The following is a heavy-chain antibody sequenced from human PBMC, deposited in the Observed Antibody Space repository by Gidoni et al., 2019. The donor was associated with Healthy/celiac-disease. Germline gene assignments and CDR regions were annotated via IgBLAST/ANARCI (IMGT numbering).Heavy chain of an antibody. J-gene: IGHJ6*02. CDR3: ARDQEYGIAARYGMDV. CDR1: GGTFSSYA. V-gene: IGHV1-69*01. D-gene: IGHD6-6*01. CDR2: IIPIFGTA. Sequence: QVQLVQSGAEVKKPGSSVKVSCKTSGGTFSSYAISWVRQAPGQGLEWMGGIIPIFGTANYAQKFQGRVTITADESTSTAYMELSSLRSEDTAVYYCARDQEYGIAARYGMDVWGQGTTVTVSS.